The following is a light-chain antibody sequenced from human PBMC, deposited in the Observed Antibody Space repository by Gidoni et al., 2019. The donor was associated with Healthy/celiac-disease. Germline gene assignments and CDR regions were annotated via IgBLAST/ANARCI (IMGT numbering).Light chain of an antibody. V-gene: IGKV3-15*01. Sequence: EIVMTQSPATLSVSPGERATLSCRASQSVRSTLAWYQQKPGQAPRPLIYGASTRATGIPARFSGSGSGTEFTLTISSLQSEDFAVYYCQQYNNWPPITFGPGTKVDIK. CDR1: QSVRST. CDR3: QQYNNWPPIT. CDR2: GAS. J-gene: IGKJ3*01.